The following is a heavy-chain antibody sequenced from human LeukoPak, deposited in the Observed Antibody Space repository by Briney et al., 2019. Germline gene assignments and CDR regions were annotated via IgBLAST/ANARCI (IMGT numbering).Heavy chain of an antibody. CDR3: ARHEDYGDYVSEFDY. CDR2: IYYSGST. CDR1: GGSISSSSYY. D-gene: IGHD4-17*01. V-gene: IGHV4-39*01. J-gene: IGHJ4*02. Sequence: PSEPLSLTCTVSGGSISSSSYYWGWIRQPPGRGLEWIGSIYYSGSTYYNPSLKSRVTISVDTSKNQLSLKLSSVTAADTAVYYCARHEDYGDYVSEFDYWGQGTLVTVSS.